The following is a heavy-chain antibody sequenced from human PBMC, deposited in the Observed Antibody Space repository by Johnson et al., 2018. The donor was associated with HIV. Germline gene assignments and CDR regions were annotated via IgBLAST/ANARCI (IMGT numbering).Heavy chain of an antibody. J-gene: IGHJ3*02. V-gene: IGHV3-9*01. CDR3: AKTAWVFEGDASDI. CDR1: GFNFDDYA. CDR2: ISWNSGSV. D-gene: IGHD3-3*01. Sequence: VQLVESGGGLVQPGRSLRLSCAASGFNFDDYAMHWVRQAPGKGLEWVSGISWNSGSVGYADSVKGRFTISRDNAKNSLYLQINSLRAEDTAIYYCAKTAWVFEGDASDIWGQGTMVTVSS.